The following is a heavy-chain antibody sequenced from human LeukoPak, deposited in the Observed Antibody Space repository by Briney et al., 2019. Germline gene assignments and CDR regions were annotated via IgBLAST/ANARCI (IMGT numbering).Heavy chain of an antibody. D-gene: IGHD3-10*01. CDR1: GFTFSSYG. J-gene: IGHJ5*02. CDR3: ASYYYTSGTVDP. V-gene: IGHV3-48*04. CDR2: ISSRGSTM. Sequence: GRSLRLSCAASGFTFSSYGMHWVRQAPGKGLEWVSYISSRGSTMYYADSVKGRFTISRDNAKNSLYLQMNSLRAEDTAVYYCASYYYTSGTVDPWGQGTLVTVSS.